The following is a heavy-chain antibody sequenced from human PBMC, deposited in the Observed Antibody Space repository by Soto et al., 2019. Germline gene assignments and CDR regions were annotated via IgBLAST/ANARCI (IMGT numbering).Heavy chain of an antibody. CDR3: ARTTIPAASPFQH. CDR1: GFTFTDYY. D-gene: IGHD6-25*01. Sequence: GASVKVSCKASGFTFTDYYMHWVRQAPGQGLEWMGVINPSGGDTTYAHAFQGRVTMTRDTSTSTLYMELSNLRSADTAVYFCARTTIPAASPFQHWGQGTLVTAPQ. J-gene: IGHJ1*01. CDR2: INPSGGDT. V-gene: IGHV1-46*01.